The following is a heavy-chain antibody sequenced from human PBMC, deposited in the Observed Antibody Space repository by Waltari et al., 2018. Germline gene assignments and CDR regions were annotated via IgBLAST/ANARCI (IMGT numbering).Heavy chain of an antibody. J-gene: IGHJ3*02. V-gene: IGHV1-2*06. D-gene: IGHD3-16*02. CDR2: INPNSGGT. CDR3: ARDYDYIWGSYRHDAFDI. CDR1: GYTFTGYY. Sequence: QVQLVQSGAEVKKPGASVKVSCKASGYTFTGYYMHWLRQAPGQGLEWMGRINPNSGGTNYAQKFQGRVTMTRDTSISTAYMELSRLRSDDTAVYYCARDYDYIWGSYRHDAFDIWGQGTMVTVSS.